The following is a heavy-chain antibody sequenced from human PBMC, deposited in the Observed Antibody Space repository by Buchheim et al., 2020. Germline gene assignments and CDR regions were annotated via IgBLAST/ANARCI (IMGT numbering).Heavy chain of an antibody. CDR1: GFTFSSHG. D-gene: IGHD3-10*01. V-gene: IGHV3-23*01. J-gene: IGHJ4*02. CDR2: ISGDGNSI. CDR3: AKSGYLGSDYTQYYFDY. Sequence: EVQLLESGGGSVQPGGSLRLACAASGFTFSSHGMSWVCQTPGEGLEWVSVISGDGNSIYYADSVRGRFTISRDNSMNTLYLQMNSLRAGDTAFYYCAKSGYLGSDYTQYYFDYWGQGTL.